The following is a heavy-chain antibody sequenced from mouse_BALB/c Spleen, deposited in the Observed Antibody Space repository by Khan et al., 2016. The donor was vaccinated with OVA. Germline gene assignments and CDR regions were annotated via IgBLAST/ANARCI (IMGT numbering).Heavy chain of an antibody. D-gene: IGHD1-1*01. J-gene: IGHJ2*01. V-gene: IGHV5-6-4*01. CDR2: ISSGGSYT. CDR1: GFSFSTYS. Sequence: DVKLVESGGDLVRPGGSLKLSCAASGFSFSTYSMSWVRQTPEKRLEWVATISSGGSYTYSPDSVKGRFTISRENAKNTLYLQMSSMKSEDTAMYYCTRHRGYYGYNPYFDYWGQGTTLTVSS. CDR3: TRHRGYYGYNPYFDY.